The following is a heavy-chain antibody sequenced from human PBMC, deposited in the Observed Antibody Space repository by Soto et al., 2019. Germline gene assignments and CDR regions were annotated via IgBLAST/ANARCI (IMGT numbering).Heavy chain of an antibody. CDR1: GFTFSSYG. CDR2: IWHDGSNE. Sequence: QVQLVESGGGVVQPGTSLRLSCAASGFTFSSYGMHWVRQAPGKGLEWVALIWHDGSNEYYADSVKGRFTISRDNSKNTLYLQMNSLRADDMAVCYCVKVGGGNDYWGQGTLVTVSS. CDR3: VKVGGGNDY. D-gene: IGHD1-26*01. V-gene: IGHV3-33*03. J-gene: IGHJ4*02.